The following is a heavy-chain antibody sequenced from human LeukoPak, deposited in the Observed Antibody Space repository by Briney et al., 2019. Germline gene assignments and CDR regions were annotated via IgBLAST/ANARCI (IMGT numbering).Heavy chain of an antibody. Sequence: PGGSLRLSCAASGLNFSSYGMHWVRQAPGKGPEWVAVIWLDGSNKYYADSVKGRFTISRDNSKNTLYLQMNSLRAEDTAVYYCARDLNEDTAMGGYWGQGTLVTVSS. CDR3: ARDLNEDTAMGGY. J-gene: IGHJ4*02. CDR1: GLNFSSYG. CDR2: IWLDGSNK. V-gene: IGHV3-33*01. D-gene: IGHD5-18*01.